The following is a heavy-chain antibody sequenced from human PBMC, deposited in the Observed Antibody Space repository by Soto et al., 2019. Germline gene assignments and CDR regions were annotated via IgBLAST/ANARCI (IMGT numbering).Heavy chain of an antibody. Sequence: GGSLRLSCAASGFTFSSYSMNWVRQAPGKGLEWVSSISSSSSYIYYADSVKGRFTISRDNAKNSLYLQMNSLGAEDTAVYYCARDHHSSGYGGYDYYGMDVWGQGTTVTVSS. CDR1: GFTFSSYS. V-gene: IGHV3-21*01. CDR2: ISSSSSYI. J-gene: IGHJ6*02. CDR3: ARDHHSSGYGGYDYYGMDV. D-gene: IGHD3-22*01.